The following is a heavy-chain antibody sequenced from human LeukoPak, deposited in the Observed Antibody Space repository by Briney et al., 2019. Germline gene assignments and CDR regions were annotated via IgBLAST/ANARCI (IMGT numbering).Heavy chain of an antibody. J-gene: IGHJ4*02. CDR3: ARDLYYYGSETNAPDY. Sequence: GASVKVSCKASGYTFTSCYMHWVRQAPGQGLEWMGIINPSGGSTSYAQKFQGRVTMTRDTSTSTVYMELSSLRSEDTAVYYCARDLYYYGSETNAPDYWGQGTLVTVSS. D-gene: IGHD3-10*01. V-gene: IGHV1-46*01. CDR1: GYTFTSCY. CDR2: INPSGGST.